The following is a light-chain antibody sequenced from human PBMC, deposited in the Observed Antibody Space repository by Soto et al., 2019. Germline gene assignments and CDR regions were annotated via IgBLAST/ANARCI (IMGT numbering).Light chain of an antibody. Sequence: ESMMTQSQATLSVSPGERATLSCRASQSVSSNLAWYQQKPGQAPRLLIYGASSRATGIPDRFSGSGSGTDFTLTISRLEPEDFAVYYCQQYGSSEITFGQGTRLE. CDR2: GAS. J-gene: IGKJ5*01. CDR3: QQYGSSEIT. CDR1: QSVSSN. V-gene: IGKV3-20*01.